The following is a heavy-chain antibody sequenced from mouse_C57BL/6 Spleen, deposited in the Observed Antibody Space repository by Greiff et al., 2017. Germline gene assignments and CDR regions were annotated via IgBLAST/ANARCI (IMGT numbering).Heavy chain of an antibody. CDR1: GYTFTSYW. D-gene: IGHD2-3*01. CDR3: TRSGYSYFAY. CDR2: IDPSDSYT. Sequence: QVQLQQPGAELVRPGTSVKLSCKASGYTFTSYWMHWVKQRPGQGLEWIGVIDPSDSYTNSNQQFKGKATLTVDTSSSTAYMQLSRLTSDDSAVYYCTRSGYSYFAYWGQGTTLTVSS. J-gene: IGHJ2*01. V-gene: IGHV1-59*01.